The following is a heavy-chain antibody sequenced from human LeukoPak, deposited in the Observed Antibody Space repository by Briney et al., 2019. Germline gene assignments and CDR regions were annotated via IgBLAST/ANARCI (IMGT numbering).Heavy chain of an antibody. CDR2: ISGSGGYT. J-gene: IGHJ1*01. V-gene: IGHV3-23*01. Sequence: GGSLRLSCAGSGFSFSTYAMTWVRQAPGMGLESVSAISGSGGYTYYADSVKGRFTISRDNSKNTQYLQMGSLRVEDTAVYYCVLTMAFQHWGQGTLVTVSS. CDR3: VLTMAFQH. CDR1: GFSFSTYA. D-gene: IGHD1-14*01.